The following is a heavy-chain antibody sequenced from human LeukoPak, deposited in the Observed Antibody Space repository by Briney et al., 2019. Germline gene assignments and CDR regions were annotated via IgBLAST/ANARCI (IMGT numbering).Heavy chain of an antibody. J-gene: IGHJ4*02. V-gene: IGHV4-59*01. D-gene: IGHD1-26*01. Sequence: SETLSLTCTVSGASISSNYWSWIRQPPGKGLEWIGYIYYSGSTTYNPSLKSRVTISLDTSKNQVSLKLTSVTAADTAVYYCARGGAVSYWGQGTLVTVSS. CDR2: IYYSGST. CDR1: GASISSNY. CDR3: ARGGAVSY.